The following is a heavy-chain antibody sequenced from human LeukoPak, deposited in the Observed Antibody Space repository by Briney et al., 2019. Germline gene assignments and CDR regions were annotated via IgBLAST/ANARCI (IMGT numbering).Heavy chain of an antibody. CDR2: IRHEGSNK. CDR3: AKASTYYDILTGYFDY. CDR1: GFTFSSYG. D-gene: IGHD3-9*01. Sequence: PGGSLRLSCAASGFTFSSYGMHWVRQAPGKGLEWVAFIRHEGSNKHYADSVKGRFTISRDNSKNTLYLQMNSLRAEDTAVYYCAKASTYYDILTGYFDYWGQGTLVTVSS. J-gene: IGHJ4*02. V-gene: IGHV3-30*02.